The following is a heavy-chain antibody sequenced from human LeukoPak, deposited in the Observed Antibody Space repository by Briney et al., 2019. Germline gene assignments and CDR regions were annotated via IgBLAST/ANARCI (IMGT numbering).Heavy chain of an antibody. V-gene: IGHV3-64*01. D-gene: IGHD1/OR15-1a*01. J-gene: IGHJ4*02. CDR1: GFTFSSYA. CDR3: ARSQTKKLVYFDY. Sequence: GGSLRLSCAASGFTFSSYAMHWVRQAPGKGLEYVSAISSNGGSTYYANSVKGRFTISRDNSKNTLYLQTGSLRAEDMAVYYCARSQTKKLVYFDYWGQGTLVTVSS. CDR2: ISSNGGST.